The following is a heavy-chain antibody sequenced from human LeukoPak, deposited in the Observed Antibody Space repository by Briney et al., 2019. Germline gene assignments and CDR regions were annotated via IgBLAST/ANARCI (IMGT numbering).Heavy chain of an antibody. CDR3: GSPRTFSGRNVLDM. V-gene: IGHV3-74*01. Sequence: GGSLRLSCAASGFIFNSYVMTWVRQAPGKGLVWVSRINSDGRTTGYADSVKGRFTISRDNAKNTLYLQMNSLRVEDTAVYYCGSPRTFSGRNVLDMWGQGTMVTVSS. CDR1: GFIFNSYV. J-gene: IGHJ3*02. CDR2: INSDGRTT. D-gene: IGHD3-10*02.